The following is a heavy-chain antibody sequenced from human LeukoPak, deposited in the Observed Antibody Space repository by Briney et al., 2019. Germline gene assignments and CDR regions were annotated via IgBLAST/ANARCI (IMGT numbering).Heavy chain of an antibody. V-gene: IGHV4-59*08. CDR1: GGSISSYY. D-gene: IGHD3-16*01. J-gene: IGHJ6*02. CDR2: IYYSGST. CDR3: ARLFEDYYYYGMDV. Sequence: ASETLSLTCTVSGGSISSYYWSWIRQPPGKGLEWIGYIYYSGSTNYNPSLKSRVTISVDTSKNQFSLKLSSVTAADTAVYYCARLFEDYYYYGMDVWGQGTTVTVSS.